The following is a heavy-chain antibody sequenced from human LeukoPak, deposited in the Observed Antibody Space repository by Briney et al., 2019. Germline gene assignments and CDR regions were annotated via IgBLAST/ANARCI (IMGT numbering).Heavy chain of an antibody. Sequence: GGSLRLSCAASGFTFSSYGMSWVRQAPGKGLEWVSSISGSGGSTYYADSVKGRFTISRDNSKNTLCMKMNSLRAEDTAVYYCAKDSYSSGWYAEYFQHWGQGTLVTVSS. CDR1: GFTFSSYG. V-gene: IGHV3-23*01. J-gene: IGHJ1*01. CDR2: ISGSGGST. CDR3: AKDSYSSGWYAEYFQH. D-gene: IGHD6-19*01.